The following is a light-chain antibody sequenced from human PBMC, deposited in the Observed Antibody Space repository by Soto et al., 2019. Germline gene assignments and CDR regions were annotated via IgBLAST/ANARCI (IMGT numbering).Light chain of an antibody. Sequence: QLVLTQSPSASASLGASVKLTCTLSSGHSSYAIAWHQQQPEKGPRYLMKLSSDGSHSKGDGIPDRFSGSSSGAERYLTISSLRSEDEDDYYCQTWDTGARVVFGGGTKLTVL. V-gene: IGLV4-69*01. CDR1: SGHSSYA. CDR3: QTWDTGARVV. J-gene: IGLJ2*01. CDR2: LSSDGSH.